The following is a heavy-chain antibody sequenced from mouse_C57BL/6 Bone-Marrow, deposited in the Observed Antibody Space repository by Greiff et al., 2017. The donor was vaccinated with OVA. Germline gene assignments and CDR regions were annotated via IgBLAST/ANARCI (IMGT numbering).Heavy chain of an antibody. V-gene: IGHV1-61*01. CDR3: ARGGFWYYGLDY. CDR2: IYPSDSET. Sequence: VQLQQPGAELVRPGSSVKLSCKASGYTFTSYWMDWVKQRPGQGLEWIGNIYPSDSETHYNQKFKDKATLTVDKSSSTAYMQLSSLTSEDSAVYYCARGGFWYYGLDYWGQGTTLTVSS. D-gene: IGHD1-2*01. CDR1: GYTFTSYW. J-gene: IGHJ2*01.